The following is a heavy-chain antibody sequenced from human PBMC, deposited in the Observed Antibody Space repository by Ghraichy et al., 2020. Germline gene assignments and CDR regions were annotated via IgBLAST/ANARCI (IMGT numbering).Heavy chain of an antibody. CDR1: GGSISSSSYY. Sequence: SETLSLTCTVSGGSISSSSYYWGWIRQPPGKGLEWIGSIYYSGSTYYNPSLKSRVTISVDTSKNQFSLKLSSVTAADTAVYYCASPYLSTGWQHYYYYGMDVWGQGTTVTVSS. V-gene: IGHV4-39*01. J-gene: IGHJ6*02. D-gene: IGHD6-19*01. CDR3: ASPYLSTGWQHYYYYGMDV. CDR2: IYYSGST.